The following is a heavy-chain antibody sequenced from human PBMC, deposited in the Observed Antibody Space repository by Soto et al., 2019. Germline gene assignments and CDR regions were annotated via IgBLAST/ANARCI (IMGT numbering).Heavy chain of an antibody. V-gene: IGHV1-2*02. CDR3: ARGWGIAAPGPNWFDP. D-gene: IGHD6-13*01. J-gene: IGHJ5*02. Sequence: GASVKVSCKASGYSLSGYYLHWVRQAPGQGPEWMGWINPNSGGTKYVQKFQGRVTMTRDTSIRTVYLELSRLRSDDTAVYYCARGWGIAAPGPNWFDPWGQGTLVTVS. CDR2: INPNSGGT. CDR1: GYSLSGYY.